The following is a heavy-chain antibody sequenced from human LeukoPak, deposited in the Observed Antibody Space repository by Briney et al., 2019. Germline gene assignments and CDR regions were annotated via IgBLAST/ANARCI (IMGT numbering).Heavy chain of an antibody. CDR1: GFTFIDYA. CDR2: ISDSGYT. D-gene: IGHD3-10*01. V-gene: IGHV3-23*01. CDR3: AKDIRAVGTSVFEY. Sequence: GGSLRLSCATSGFTFIDYAMSWVRQAPGKGLEWVSSISDSGYTYYSVSVKGRFTVSRDSSNNTVYLQMNSLRAVDTAMYYCAKDIRAVGTSVFEYWGQGTLVSVSS. J-gene: IGHJ4*02.